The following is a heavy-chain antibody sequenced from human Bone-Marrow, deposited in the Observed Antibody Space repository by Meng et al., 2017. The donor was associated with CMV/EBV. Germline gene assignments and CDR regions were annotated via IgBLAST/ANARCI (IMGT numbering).Heavy chain of an antibody. CDR2: ISSSGSTI. CDR1: GFTFSSYE. V-gene: IGHV3-48*03. Sequence: GESLKISCAASGFTFSSYEMNWVRQAPGKGLEWVSYISSSGSTIYYADSVKGRFTISRDNAKNSLYLQMNSLRAEDTAVYYCARDRGGVYYDSSGFVAYWGQGPLVTVSS. J-gene: IGHJ4*02. CDR3: ARDRGGVYYDSSGFVAY. D-gene: IGHD3-22*01.